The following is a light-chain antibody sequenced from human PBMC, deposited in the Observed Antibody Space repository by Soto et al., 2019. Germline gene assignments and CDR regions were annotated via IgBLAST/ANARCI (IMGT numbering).Light chain of an antibody. Sequence: EIVMTHSPATLSVSPGERATLSCRASQSVSSNLAWYKQKPGQAPRLISYDASNRATGIPARFSGSGSGTEFTLTISSLEPEDFEVYYCQQRSNWPWTFGQGTKVDIK. J-gene: IGKJ1*01. CDR3: QQRSNWPWT. CDR1: QSVSSN. V-gene: IGKV3-11*01. CDR2: DAS.